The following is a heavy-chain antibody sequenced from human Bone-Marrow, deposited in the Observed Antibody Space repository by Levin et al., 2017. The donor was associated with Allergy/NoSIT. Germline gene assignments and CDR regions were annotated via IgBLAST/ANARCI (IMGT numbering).Heavy chain of an antibody. Sequence: SQTLSLTCTVSGGSISSRSYYWAWIRQSPGKGLEWIGIIFHSGGTYYSPSLKSRVTISVDTSKNQFSLRVTSVTAADTAVYYCARHDVGYYYDSSGFYPWDYWGQGTLVTVSS. D-gene: IGHD3-22*01. V-gene: IGHV4-39*01. J-gene: IGHJ4*02. CDR3: ARHDVGYYYDSSGFYPWDY. CDR1: GGSISSRSYY. CDR2: IFHSGGT.